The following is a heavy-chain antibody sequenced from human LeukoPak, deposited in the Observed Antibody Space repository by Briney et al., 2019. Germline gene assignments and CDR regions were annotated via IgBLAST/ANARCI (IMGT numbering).Heavy chain of an antibody. CDR1: GFSLTTRGMC. CDR2: IDWDDDK. V-gene: IGHV2-70*11. D-gene: IGHD3-10*01. CDR3: ARLVSRWFGAPQIDY. J-gene: IGHJ4*02. Sequence: SGPTLVNPTQTLTLTCTFSGFSLTTRGMCVSWIRQPPGKALEWLARIDWDDDKYYSTSLKTRLTISKDTSKNQVVLKMTNMDPVDTATYYCARLVSRWFGAPQIDYWGQGTLVTVSS.